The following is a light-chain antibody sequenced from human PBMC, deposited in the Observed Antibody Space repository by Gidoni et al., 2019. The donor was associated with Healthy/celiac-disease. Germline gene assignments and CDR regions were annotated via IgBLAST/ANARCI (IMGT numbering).Light chain of an antibody. Sequence: EIVLTQSSGTLSLSPGERATLSCRASQSVSSGYLAWYQQKPGQAPRLLIYGASSRATGIPDRFSGSGSGTDFTLTISRLEPEDFAVYYCQQYGSSPGITFGQGTRLEIK. CDR1: QSVSSGY. V-gene: IGKV3-20*01. J-gene: IGKJ5*01. CDR2: GAS. CDR3: QQYGSSPGIT.